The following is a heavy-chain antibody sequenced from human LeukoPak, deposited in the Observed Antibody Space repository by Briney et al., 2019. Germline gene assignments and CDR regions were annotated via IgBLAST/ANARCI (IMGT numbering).Heavy chain of an antibody. J-gene: IGHJ4*01. CDR1: GFTVSSNY. D-gene: IGHD3-10*01. Sequence: GGSLRLSCAASGFTVSSNYMSWVRQVPGRGLEWVSAMSGNGRNTYYTDSVRGRFTISRDNSKNTLYLQMNSLRVEDTAVYYCAKGGISLVRGSFDYWGQGTLLTVSS. V-gene: IGHV3-23*01. CDR3: AKGGISLVRGSFDY. CDR2: MSGNGRNT.